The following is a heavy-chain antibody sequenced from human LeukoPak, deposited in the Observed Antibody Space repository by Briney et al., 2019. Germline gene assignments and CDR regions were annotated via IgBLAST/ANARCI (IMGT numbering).Heavy chain of an antibody. CDR3: ARGTCSSTSCYGFDY. D-gene: IGHD2-2*01. CDR1: GFTFSDYY. V-gene: IGHV3-11*05. J-gene: IGHJ4*02. CDR2: ISSSSSYT. Sequence: PGGSLRLSCAASGFTFSDYYMSWIRQAPGKGLEWVSYISSSSSYTNYADSVKGRFTISRDNAKNSLYLQMNSLRAEDTAVYYCARGTCSSTSCYGFDYWGQGTLVIVSS.